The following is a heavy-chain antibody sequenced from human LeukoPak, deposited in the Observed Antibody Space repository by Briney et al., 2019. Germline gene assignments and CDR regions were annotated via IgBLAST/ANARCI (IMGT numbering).Heavy chain of an antibody. V-gene: IGHV3-7*01. J-gene: IGHJ4*02. CDR3: ARESYGDYGLFFDY. D-gene: IGHD4-17*01. CDR1: GFTFSSYW. Sequence: GGSLRLSCAASGFTFSSYWMSWVRQAPGKGLEWVANIKQDGSEKYYVDSVKGRFTISRDNAKNSLYLQMNSLRAEDTAVYYCARESYGDYGLFFDYWGQGTLVTVSS. CDR2: IKQDGSEK.